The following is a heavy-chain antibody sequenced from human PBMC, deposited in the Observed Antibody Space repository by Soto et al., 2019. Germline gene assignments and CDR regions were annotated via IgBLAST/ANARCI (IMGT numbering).Heavy chain of an antibody. CDR1: GYTFTSYA. J-gene: IGHJ4*02. D-gene: IGHD3-22*01. CDR3: ARGGVGYYDSSGLGSMYYFDY. V-gene: IGHV1-3*01. CDR2: INAGNGNT. Sequence: ASVKVSCKASGYTFTSYAMHWVRQAPGQRLEWMGWINAGNGNTKYSQKFQGRVTITRDTSASTAYMELSSLRSEDTAVYYCARGGVGYYDSSGLGSMYYFDYWGQGTLVTV.